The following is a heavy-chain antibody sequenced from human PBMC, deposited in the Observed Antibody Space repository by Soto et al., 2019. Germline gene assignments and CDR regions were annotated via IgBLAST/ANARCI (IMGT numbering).Heavy chain of an antibody. CDR1: DGSIISYF. CDR2: SHYSGNT. CDR3: ARMNQLAPKRNAFDI. J-gene: IGHJ3*02. D-gene: IGHD1-1*01. Sequence: SETLSLTCTVSDGSIISYFWTWIRQSPGRGLQWIGYSHYSGNTNYNPSLKSRVTMSVDTSKNQFSLNLASVTAADTAVYYCARMNQLAPKRNAFDIWGQGTMVTVS. V-gene: IGHV4-59*01.